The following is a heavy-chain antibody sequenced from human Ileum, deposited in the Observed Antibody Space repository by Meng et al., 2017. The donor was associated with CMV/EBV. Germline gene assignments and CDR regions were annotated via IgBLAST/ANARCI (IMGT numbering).Heavy chain of an antibody. D-gene: IGHD2-2*01. CDR2: ISSDGTFT. V-gene: IGHV3-74*01. CDR1: GFTLSVYW. CDR3: ARGTYCSSTSCFHFERYSFDK. J-gene: IGHJ4*01. Sequence: GESLKISCAASGFTLSVYWMHWVRQTPGKGLVWVSRISSDGTFTEDADSVKGRFTISRDNAKNTLYLQMNSLRAEDTAVYYCARGTYCSSTSCFHFERYSFDKWGHGALVTVSS.